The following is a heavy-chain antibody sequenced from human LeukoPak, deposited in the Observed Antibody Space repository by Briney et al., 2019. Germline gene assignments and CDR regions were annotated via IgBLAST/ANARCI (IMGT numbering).Heavy chain of an antibody. CDR1: SGSLNSSPYY. CDR3: AANSADYNSLGSSYKV. CDR2: ISYSGTT. J-gene: IGHJ4*02. Sequence: SETLSLTCTVSSGSLNSSPYYWAWIRQSPGKGLEWIGSISYSGTTYYNPSLKSRVTIYVDTSKKQFSLRLSSVTAADSAVYYCAANSADYNSLGSSYKVWGQGTLVTVSS. V-gene: IGHV4-39*01. D-gene: IGHD3-10*01.